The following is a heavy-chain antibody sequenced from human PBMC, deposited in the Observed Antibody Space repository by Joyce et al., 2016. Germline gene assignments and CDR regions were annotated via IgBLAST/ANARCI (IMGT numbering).Heavy chain of an antibody. CDR2: IRPDSGDT. V-gene: IGHV1-2*02. Sequence: QVQLVQSGPEVKKPGASVKVSCKTSGYTFTGHYLHWGRQAPGQGLEWLGWIRPDSGDTNYAQKFQGRITLTRDTSITTAYMELRWLRSDDTAAYYCARGGSKWVNWFDPWGQGTLVTV. CDR1: GYTFTGHY. J-gene: IGHJ5*02. CDR3: ARGGSKWVNWFDP. D-gene: IGHD1-26*01.